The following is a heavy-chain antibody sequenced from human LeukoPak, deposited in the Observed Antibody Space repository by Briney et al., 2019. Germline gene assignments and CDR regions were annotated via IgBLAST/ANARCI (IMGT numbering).Heavy chain of an antibody. CDR3: AKASSGSYLGWYYFDY. Sequence: GGSLRLSCAAPGFTFSNAWTSWVRQAPGKGLEWVSGISWNSGSIGYADSVKGRFTISRDNAKNSLYLQMNSLRAEDMALYYFAKASSGSYLGWYYFDYWGQGTLVTVSS. V-gene: IGHV3-9*03. CDR2: ISWNSGSI. D-gene: IGHD1-26*01. CDR1: GFTFSNAW. J-gene: IGHJ4*02.